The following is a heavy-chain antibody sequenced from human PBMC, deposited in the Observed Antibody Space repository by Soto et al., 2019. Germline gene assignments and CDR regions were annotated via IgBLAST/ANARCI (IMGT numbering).Heavy chain of an antibody. J-gene: IGHJ6*02. CDR2: ISGSGGNT. D-gene: IGHD6-13*01. V-gene: IGHV3-23*01. CDR3: AKHSLAAAGPYYYYGMDV. CDR1: GFTFTTYA. Sequence: GGSLRLSCAASGFTFTTYAMSWVRQAPGKGLEWVSTISGSGGNTYYADSVKGRFTISRDNSMNTLYLQMNSLRAEDTAVYYCAKHSLAAAGPYYYYGMDVWGQGTTVTVSS.